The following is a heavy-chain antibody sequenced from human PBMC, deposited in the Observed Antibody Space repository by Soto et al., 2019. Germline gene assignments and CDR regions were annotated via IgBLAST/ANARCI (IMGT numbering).Heavy chain of an antibody. V-gene: IGHV3-33*01. CDR3: ARIYGSGSYYSNYYYYYGMDV. Sequence: GGSLRLSCAASGFTFSSYGMHWVRQAPGKGLEWVAVIWYDGSNKYYADSVKGRFTISRDNSKNTLYLQMNSLRAEDTAVYYCARIYGSGSYYSNYYYYYGMDVWGQGTTVTVSS. CDR1: GFTFSSYG. CDR2: IWYDGSNK. D-gene: IGHD3-10*01. J-gene: IGHJ6*02.